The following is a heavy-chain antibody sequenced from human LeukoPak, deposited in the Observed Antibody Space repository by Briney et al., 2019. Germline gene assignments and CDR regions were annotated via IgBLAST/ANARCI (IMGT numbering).Heavy chain of an antibody. Sequence: SETLSLTCAVYGGSFSGYYWSWIRQPPGKGLEWIGEINHSGSTNYNPSLKSRVTISVDTSKNQFSLKLSSVTAADTAVYYCAREPDYQDAFDTWGQGTMVTVSS. J-gene: IGHJ3*02. CDR3: AREPDYQDAFDT. V-gene: IGHV4-34*01. D-gene: IGHD4-11*01. CDR2: INHSGST. CDR1: GGSFSGYY.